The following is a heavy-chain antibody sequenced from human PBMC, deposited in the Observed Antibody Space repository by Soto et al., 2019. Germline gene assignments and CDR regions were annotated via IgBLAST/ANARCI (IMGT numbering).Heavy chain of an antibody. CDR3: ARAKTLVYAILNYYYGMDV. CDR2: INHSGST. D-gene: IGHD2-8*01. CDR1: GGSFSGYY. Sequence: SETLSLTCAVYGGSFSGYYWSWIRQPPGKGLEWIGEINHSGSTNYNPSLKSRVTISVDTSKNQFSLRLSSVTAADTAVYYCARAKTLVYAILNYYYGMDVWGQGTTVTVSS. V-gene: IGHV4-34*01. J-gene: IGHJ6*02.